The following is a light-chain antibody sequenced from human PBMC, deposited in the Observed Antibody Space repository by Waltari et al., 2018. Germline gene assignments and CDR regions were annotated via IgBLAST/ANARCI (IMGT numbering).Light chain of an antibody. CDR3: QQRNSWPLT. Sequence: EIVLTQSPATLSLSPGERVTLSCRASQSVSSSLAWYQQKPGQAPRLLIYDASNRATGIPARFSGSGSGTDFTLTISSLEPEDFAVYYCQQRNSWPLTFGGGTKVGIK. CDR1: QSVSSS. J-gene: IGKJ4*01. CDR2: DAS. V-gene: IGKV3-11*01.